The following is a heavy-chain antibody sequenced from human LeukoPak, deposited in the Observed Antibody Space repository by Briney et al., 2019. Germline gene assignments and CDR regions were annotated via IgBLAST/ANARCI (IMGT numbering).Heavy chain of an antibody. CDR2: IIPIFGTA. CDR3: ARDYGGYSGYDLLDY. J-gene: IGHJ4*02. D-gene: IGHD5-12*01. Sequence: SVKVSCKASGGTFSSYAISWVRQAPGQGLEWMGGIIPIFGTANYAQKFQGRVTMTRDTSTSTVYMELSSLRSEDTAVYYCARDYGGYSGYDLLDYWGQGTLVTVSS. CDR1: GGTFSSYA. V-gene: IGHV1-69*05.